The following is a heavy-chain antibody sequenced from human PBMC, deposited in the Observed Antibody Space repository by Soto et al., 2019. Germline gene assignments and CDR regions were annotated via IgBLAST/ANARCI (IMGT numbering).Heavy chain of an antibody. V-gene: IGHV1-69*06. J-gene: IGHJ4*02. Sequence: QVQLVQSGAEVKKPGSSVKVSCKASGGTFSSYAISWVRQAPGQGLEWMGGIIPIFGTANYAQKFQGRVTITADKSPRTAYMELSSLRSEDTAVYYCARNPPYYYDSSGYFPDWGQGTLVTVSS. CDR3: ARNPPYYYDSSGYFPD. D-gene: IGHD3-22*01. CDR1: GGTFSSYA. CDR2: IIPIFGTA.